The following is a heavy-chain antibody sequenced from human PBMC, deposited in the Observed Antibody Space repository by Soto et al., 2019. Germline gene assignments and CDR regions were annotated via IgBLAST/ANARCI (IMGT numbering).Heavy chain of an antibody. CDR1: GGSIISSSYY. V-gene: IGHV4-39*07. Sequence: SETLSLPCSVSGGSIISSSYYWGWIRQPPGKGLEWIGSIYHSGSTYYNPSLKSRVTISVDTSKNQFSLKLSSVTAADTAVYYCARVHRGLWFGELLRSRLFDYWGQGTLVTVSS. J-gene: IGHJ4*02. D-gene: IGHD3-10*01. CDR2: IYHSGST. CDR3: ARVHRGLWFGELLRSRLFDY.